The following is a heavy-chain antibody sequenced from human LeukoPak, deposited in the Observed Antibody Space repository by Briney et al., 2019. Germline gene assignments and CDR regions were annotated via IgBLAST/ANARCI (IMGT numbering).Heavy chain of an antibody. J-gene: IGHJ5*02. CDR1: GFTFSSYA. D-gene: IGHD3-10*01. V-gene: IGHV3-23*01. Sequence: GGSLRLSCAASGFTFSSYALSWVRQAPGKGLEWVSVISGSGGSTYYADSVKGRFTISRDNSRNTVYLQMNSLRAEDTAVYYCAKLIATMVRGEAWGQGTLVTVSS. CDR2: ISGSGGST. CDR3: AKLIATMVRGEA.